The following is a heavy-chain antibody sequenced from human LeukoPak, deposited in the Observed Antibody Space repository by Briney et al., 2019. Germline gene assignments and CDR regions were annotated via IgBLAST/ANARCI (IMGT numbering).Heavy chain of an antibody. CDR1: GFTFDDYG. V-gene: IGHV3-20*04. Sequence: GGSLRLSCAASGFTFDDYGMSCVRQAPGKGLEWVSGINWNGDRTGYADSVRGRFTISRDNAKNSLYLQMNSLRAEDTALYYCARKGYYGSGTYLDYWGQGTLVTVSS. J-gene: IGHJ4*02. CDR3: ARKGYYGSGTYLDY. D-gene: IGHD3-10*01. CDR2: INWNGDRT.